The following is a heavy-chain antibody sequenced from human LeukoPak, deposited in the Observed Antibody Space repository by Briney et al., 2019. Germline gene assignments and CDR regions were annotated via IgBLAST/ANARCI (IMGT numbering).Heavy chain of an antibody. Sequence: GGSLRLSCAASGFTFSNYAMSWVRPAPGKGLEWVSGISGSGSSTYYADSVKGRITISRDNSKNSLYLQMNSLRAEDTAVYYCAKYCVSTSCSNRGAYYGMDVWGQGTTVTVSS. J-gene: IGHJ6*02. CDR2: ISGSGSST. D-gene: IGHD2-2*01. V-gene: IGHV3-23*01. CDR3: AKYCVSTSCSNRGAYYGMDV. CDR1: GFTFSNYA.